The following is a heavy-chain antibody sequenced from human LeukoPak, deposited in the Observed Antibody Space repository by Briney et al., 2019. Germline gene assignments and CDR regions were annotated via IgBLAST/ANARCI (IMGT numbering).Heavy chain of an antibody. CDR1: EFSVGRNY. Sequence: TGGSLRLSCAASEFSVGRNYMTWVRQAPGKGLEWVSYISSSGSTIYYADSVKGRFTISRDNAKNSLYLQMNSLRAEDTAVYYCARGEDYDTFDPWGQGTLVTVSS. V-gene: IGHV3-48*03. J-gene: IGHJ5*02. D-gene: IGHD3-22*01. CDR3: ARGEDYDTFDP. CDR2: ISSSGSTI.